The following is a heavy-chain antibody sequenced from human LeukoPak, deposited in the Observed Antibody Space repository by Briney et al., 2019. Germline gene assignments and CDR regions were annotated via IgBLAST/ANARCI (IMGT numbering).Heavy chain of an antibody. J-gene: IGHJ4*02. CDR2: IYPGDSDP. V-gene: IGHV5-51*01. CDR3: AREHDSSGYQDHYFDY. CDR1: GYSFTSYW. Sequence: GASLQTCCEGSGYSFTSYWIGLVRQMPGEGLEWMGIIYPGDSDPRYSPSFQGQVAISADKYIRTAYLQWPSLTASDTAMYYCAREHDSSGYQDHYFDYGGEGTLVTVSS. D-gene: IGHD3-22*01.